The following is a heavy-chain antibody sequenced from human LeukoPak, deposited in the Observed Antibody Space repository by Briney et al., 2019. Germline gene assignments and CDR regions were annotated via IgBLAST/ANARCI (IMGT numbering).Heavy chain of an antibody. CDR1: GYTFTSYG. J-gene: IGHJ4*02. V-gene: IGHV1-18*01. CDR3: ARITQAFRFLIDY. Sequence: ASVKVSCRASGYTFTSYGLSWVRQAPGQGLEWMGWISAYNGNTNYAQKYQGRVTMTTDTSTSTAYMELRSLRSDDTAVYYCARITQAFRFLIDYWGRGTLVTVSS. CDR2: ISAYNGNT. D-gene: IGHD3-16*01.